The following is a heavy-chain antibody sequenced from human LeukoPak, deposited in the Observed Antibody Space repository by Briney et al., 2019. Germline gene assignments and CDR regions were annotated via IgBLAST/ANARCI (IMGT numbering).Heavy chain of an antibody. V-gene: IGHV4-59*08. J-gene: IGHJ4*02. CDR3: ARNLGSGYPYLFDY. D-gene: IGHD3-22*01. CDR1: GGSSSGYY. Sequence: PSETLSLTCTVTGGSSSGYYWSWIRQPPGKGLEWIGYVYNSEYTSYNPSLRSRVSISFDTSENQFSLSLTSVTAADTAVYYCARNLGSGYPYLFDYWGQGTLVTVSS. CDR2: VYNSEYT.